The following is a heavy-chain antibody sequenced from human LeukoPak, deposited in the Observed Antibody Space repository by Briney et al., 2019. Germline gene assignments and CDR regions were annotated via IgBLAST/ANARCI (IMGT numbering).Heavy chain of an antibody. CDR3: ARAVRITIFGVVPYYFDY. J-gene: IGHJ4*02. CDR1: GGSISSYY. CDR2: IYYSGST. Sequence: SETLSLTCTVSGGSISSYYWGWIRQPPGKGLEWIGSIYYSGSTYYNPSLKSRVTISVDTSKNQFSLKLSSVTAADTAVYYCARAVRITIFGVVPYYFDYWGQGTLVTVSS. V-gene: IGHV4-39*01. D-gene: IGHD3-3*01.